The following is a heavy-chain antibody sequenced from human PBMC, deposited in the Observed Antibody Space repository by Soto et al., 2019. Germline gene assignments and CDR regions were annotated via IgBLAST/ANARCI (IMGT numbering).Heavy chain of an antibody. CDR3: AASPGWWRLDY. J-gene: IGHJ4*02. CDR1: GASISSGYW. Sequence: QVQLQESGPGLVKASGTLSLTCTVSGASISSGYWWSWVRQPPGKGLEWIGEIYGSGTANHSPSLKSRVTISVDKSKDQVSLSLNSVTAADTAVYYCAASPGWWRLDYWGQGTLVTVSS. D-gene: IGHD6-19*01. CDR2: IYGSGTA. V-gene: IGHV4-4*02.